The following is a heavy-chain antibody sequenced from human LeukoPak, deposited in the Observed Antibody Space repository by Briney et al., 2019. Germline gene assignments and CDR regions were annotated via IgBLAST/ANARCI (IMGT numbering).Heavy chain of an antibody. CDR3: AREDVIAAAGVPDY. J-gene: IGHJ4*02. V-gene: IGHV1-69*04. CDR2: IIPILGIA. Sequence: SVTVSCKASGGTFSSYAISWVRQAPGHGLEWMGRIIPILGIANYAQKFQVRVTITADKSTSTAYMERSSLRSEDTAVYYCAREDVIAAAGVPDYWGQGALVTVAS. D-gene: IGHD6-13*01. CDR1: GGTFSSYA.